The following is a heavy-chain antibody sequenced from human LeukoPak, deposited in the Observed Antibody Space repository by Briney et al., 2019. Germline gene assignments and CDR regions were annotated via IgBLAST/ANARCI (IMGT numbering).Heavy chain of an antibody. D-gene: IGHD3-10*01. CDR3: ARAPPPVRFGELLWDNWFDP. CDR1: GYTFTGYY. V-gene: IGHV1-2*02. Sequence: EASVKVSCKASGYTFTGYYMHWVRQAPGQGLEWMGWINPNSGGTNYAQKFQGRVTMTRDTSISTAYMELSRLRSDDTAVYYCARAPPPVRFGELLWDNWFDPWGQGTLVTVSS. J-gene: IGHJ5*02. CDR2: INPNSGGT.